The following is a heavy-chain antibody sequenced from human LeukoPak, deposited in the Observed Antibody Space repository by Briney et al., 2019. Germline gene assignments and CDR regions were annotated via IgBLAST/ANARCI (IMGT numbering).Heavy chain of an antibody. CDR3: ARIVARYDILTGYYPYYFDY. D-gene: IGHD3-9*01. CDR2: ISYSGST. V-gene: IGHV4-31*03. Sequence: SETLSHTCTVSGGSISSGGYYWSWIRQHPGKGLEWFGYISYSGSTYYNPSLKSRVTISVDTSKNQFSLKLSSVTAADTAVYYCARIVARYDILTGYYPYYFDYWGQGTLVTVSS. J-gene: IGHJ4*02. CDR1: GGSISSGGYY.